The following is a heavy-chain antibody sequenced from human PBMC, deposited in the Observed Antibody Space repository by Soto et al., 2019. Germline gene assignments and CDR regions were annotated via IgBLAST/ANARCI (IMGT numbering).Heavy chain of an antibody. Sequence: QVHLRESGPGLVKPSETLSLTCTVSGGSISGYYWSWFRQPPGKGLEWIAYIHYSGNTKYNPSLKSRVSMSKDTSKNQFSLKLSSVTAADTAVYYCARTTQGGNMDVWGQGATVTVSS. V-gene: IGHV4-59*01. J-gene: IGHJ6*02. CDR3: ARTTQGGNMDV. CDR1: GGSISGYY. D-gene: IGHD1-26*01. CDR2: IHYSGNT.